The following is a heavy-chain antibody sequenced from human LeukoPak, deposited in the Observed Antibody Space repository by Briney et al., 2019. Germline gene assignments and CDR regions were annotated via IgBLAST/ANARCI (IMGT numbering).Heavy chain of an antibody. V-gene: IGHV4-61*10. CDR3: ASRSTYGGYSAFDI. J-gene: IGHJ3*02. Sequence: SETLSLTCTVSGGSVSSGTYYWTWIRQPAGKGLEWIGRIYTSGSTNFDPSLKSRVTISVDTSKNQFSLKLSSVTAADTAVYYCASRSTYGGYSAFDIWGQGTMVTVSS. D-gene: IGHD5-12*01. CDR1: GGSVSSGTYY. CDR2: IYTSGST.